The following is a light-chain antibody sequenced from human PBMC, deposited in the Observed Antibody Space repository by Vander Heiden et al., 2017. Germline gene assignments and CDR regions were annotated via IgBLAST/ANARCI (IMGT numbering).Light chain of an antibody. J-gene: IGKJ4*01. Sequence: EIVMMQSPATLSVSPGERATLFCRASHIVSSNLAWYQQKPGQPPRLLISGASTRATGVPARVSRSGSGTEFTLSISSVQSEDFAVYYCQHDDSWPHTFGGGTKVEIK. CDR2: GAS. CDR3: QHDDSWPHT. V-gene: IGKV3-15*01. CDR1: HIVSSN.